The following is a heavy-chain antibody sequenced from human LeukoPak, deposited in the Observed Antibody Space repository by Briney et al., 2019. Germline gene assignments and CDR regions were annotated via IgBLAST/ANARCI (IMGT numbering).Heavy chain of an antibody. V-gene: IGHV1-18*01. CDR1: GYTFTSYG. J-gene: IGHJ5*02. D-gene: IGHD3-10*01. CDR3: ARGDPNWATIPRRYYGSGSYQFDP. Sequence: RASVKVSCKASGYTFTSYGISWVRQAPGQELEWMGWISAYNGNTNYAQKLQGRVTMTTDTSTSTAYMELRSLRSDDTAVYYCARGDPNWATIPRRYYGSGSYQFDPWGQGTLVTVSS. CDR2: ISAYNGNT.